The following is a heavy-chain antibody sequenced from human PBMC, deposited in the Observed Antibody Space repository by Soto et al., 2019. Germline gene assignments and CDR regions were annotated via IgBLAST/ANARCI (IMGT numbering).Heavy chain of an antibody. V-gene: IGHV3-23*01. Sequence: PGGSLRLSCAASGFTFSNYAMSWVRQAPGKGLEWVSAIIGSGGSTYYADSVKGRFTISRDNSKNTLYLQMNSLRAEDTAVYYCAKRAGYSSGWFDAFDIWGQGTMVTVSS. CDR2: IIGSGGST. CDR3: AKRAGYSSGWFDAFDI. D-gene: IGHD6-19*01. CDR1: GFTFSNYA. J-gene: IGHJ3*02.